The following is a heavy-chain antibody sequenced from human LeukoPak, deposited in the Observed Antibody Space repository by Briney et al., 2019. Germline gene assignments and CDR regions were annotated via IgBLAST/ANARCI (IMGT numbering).Heavy chain of an antibody. CDR1: GFTFSSSW. V-gene: IGHV3-7*01. CDR3: ASLDY. CDR2: IKQDGSEK. Sequence: PGGSLRLSCAASGFTFSSSWMNWVRQAPGKGLEWVANIKQDGSEKYYVDSVKGRFTISRDNAKNSLYLQMNTLRAEDTAVYYCASLDYWGQGTLATVSS. J-gene: IGHJ4*02.